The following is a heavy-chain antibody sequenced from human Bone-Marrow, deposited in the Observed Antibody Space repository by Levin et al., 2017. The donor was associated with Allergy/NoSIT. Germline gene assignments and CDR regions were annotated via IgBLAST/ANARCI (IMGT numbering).Heavy chain of an antibody. J-gene: IGHJ4*01. V-gene: IGHV3-7*01. CDR3: AKWGYCTGDACRGLEY. CDR1: GFTFSSYW. Sequence: GGSLRLSCAASGFTFSSYWMSWVRQAPGKGLEWVANIKYDGSKKAYADSLKGRFTISRDNAKSSLYLEIISLRAEDTALYYCAKWGYCTGDACRGLEYWGQEPWSPSPQ. D-gene: IGHD2-8*02. CDR2: IKYDGSKK.